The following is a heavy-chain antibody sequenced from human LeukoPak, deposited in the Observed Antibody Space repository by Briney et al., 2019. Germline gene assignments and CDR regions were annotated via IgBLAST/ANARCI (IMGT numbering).Heavy chain of an antibody. CDR1: GGSISSSNYY. CDR2: IYYSGST. V-gene: IGHV4-39*01. Sequence: TLSLTCTVSGGSISSSNYYWGWIRQPPGKGLEWIGTIYYSGSTYYNPSLNSRLTISVDTSKNRFSLKLSSVTAADTAVYYCARQSYGSAINNWFDPWGQGTLVTVSS. J-gene: IGHJ5*02. CDR3: ARQSYGSAINNWFDP. D-gene: IGHD3-10*01.